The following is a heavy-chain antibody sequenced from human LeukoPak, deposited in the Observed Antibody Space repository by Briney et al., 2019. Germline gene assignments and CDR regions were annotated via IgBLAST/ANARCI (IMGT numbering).Heavy chain of an antibody. Sequence: GGSLRLSCAASGFTFSSYGMHWVRQAPGKGLEWVAVISYDGSNKYYADSVKGRFTISRDNSKNTLYLQMNSLRAEDTAVYYCAKDVDYDFWSGSDYWGQGTLVTVSS. CDR1: GFTFSSYG. V-gene: IGHV3-30*18. J-gene: IGHJ4*02. D-gene: IGHD3-3*01. CDR2: ISYDGSNK. CDR3: AKDVDYDFWSGSDY.